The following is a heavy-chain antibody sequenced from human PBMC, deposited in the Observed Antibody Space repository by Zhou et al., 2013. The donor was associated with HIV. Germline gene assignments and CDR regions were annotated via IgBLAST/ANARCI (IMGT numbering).Heavy chain of an antibody. CDR3: TIADQWLARFDH. Sequence: QVQLQESGPGLVKPSETLSLTCAVSGYSISSGYYWGWIRQSPGQGLEWIGSMYHSGSTYYNPSLKSRVTIAGDTPKNQFSLNLSSVTAADTAVYFCTIADQWLARFDHWGQGTLVTVSS. D-gene: IGHD6-19*01. CDR1: GYSISSGYY. V-gene: IGHV4-38-2*01. J-gene: IGHJ4*02. CDR2: MYHSGST.